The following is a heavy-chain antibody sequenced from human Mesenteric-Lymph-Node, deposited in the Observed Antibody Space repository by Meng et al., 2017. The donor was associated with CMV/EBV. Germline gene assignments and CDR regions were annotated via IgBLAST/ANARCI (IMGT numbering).Heavy chain of an antibody. CDR3: ARDLGGYSGSVD. CDR2: ISSSSSYI. D-gene: IGHD1-26*01. V-gene: IGHV3-21*01. Sequence: GESLKISCAVSGFTFSDYYMSWVRQAPGKGLEWVSSISSSSSYIYYADSVKGRFTISRDNAKNSLYLQMNSLRAEDTAVYYCARDLGGYSGSVDWGQGTLVTVSS. J-gene: IGHJ4*02. CDR1: GFTFSDYY.